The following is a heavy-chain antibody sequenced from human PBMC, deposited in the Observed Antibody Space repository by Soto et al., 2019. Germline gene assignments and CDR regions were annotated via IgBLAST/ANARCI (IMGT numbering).Heavy chain of an antibody. D-gene: IGHD2-21*02. Sequence: EVQLVESEGGLVQSGGSLRLSCAASGFTFSYYWMHWVRQAPGQGLVWVSRIHSDGSSTTYADSVKGRFTISRDNAKNTLSLQMNSLRVEDTAVYYCARGDRGAFDLWGQGTMVTVSS. CDR2: IHSDGSST. CDR3: ARGDRGAFDL. CDR1: GFTFSYYW. J-gene: IGHJ3*01. V-gene: IGHV3-74*01.